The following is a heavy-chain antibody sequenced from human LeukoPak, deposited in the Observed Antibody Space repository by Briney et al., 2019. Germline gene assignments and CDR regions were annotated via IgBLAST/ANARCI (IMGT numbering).Heavy chain of an antibody. CDR3: ARVRATFSPHFDN. CDR1: GFTFSSYW. Sequence: GGSLRLSCAASGFTFSSYWMHWVRQAPGKGLVWVTRINRDGSSTNYADSVKGRFTISRDNAKNTLYLQMNSLRAEDTAVYYCARVRATFSPHFDNWGQGTLVTVSS. J-gene: IGHJ4*02. CDR2: INRDGSST. V-gene: IGHV3-74*01. D-gene: IGHD5-12*01.